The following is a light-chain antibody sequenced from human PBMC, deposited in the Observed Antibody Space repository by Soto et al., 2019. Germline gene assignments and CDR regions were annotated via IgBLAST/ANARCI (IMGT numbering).Light chain of an antibody. CDR3: QKYNNWPRT. CDR2: DAS. J-gene: IGKJ1*01. V-gene: IGKV3D-15*01. Sequence: DIVLPQSQVTLSLSPGDRSTLSCRASETVSSYLLWYQQKPGQDPRLLIYDASERATGIPARFSGSGSGTEFTLTISSLQSEEFAVYYCQKYNNWPRTFGQGNKVDIK. CDR1: ETVSSY.